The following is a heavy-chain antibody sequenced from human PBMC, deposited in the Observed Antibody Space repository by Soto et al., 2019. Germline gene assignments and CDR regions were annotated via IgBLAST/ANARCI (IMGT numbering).Heavy chain of an antibody. CDR2: IHYNGGI. CDR3: GRGPSSSLIMPWFDS. Sequence: SETLSLTCTVSGGSINDYYWSWMRQPPGKGLEWIAYIHYNGGINYNPSLKSRVTISLDGSKNQFSLKLSSVTAADTAVYYCGRGPSSSLIMPWFDSWGQGSLVTVSS. D-gene: IGHD2-2*01. CDR1: GGSINDYY. J-gene: IGHJ5*01. V-gene: IGHV4-59*01.